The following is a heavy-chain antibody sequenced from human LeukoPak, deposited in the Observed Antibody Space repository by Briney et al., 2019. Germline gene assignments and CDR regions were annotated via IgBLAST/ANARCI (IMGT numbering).Heavy chain of an antibody. CDR1: GDSISSDGHS. Sequence: PSETLSLTCGVSGDSISSDGHSWSWIRQPPGKGLEWVGYIYHSGAAYHNPSLKSRLALSVDTSNNQFSLRLRSVTAADTAVYYCARASGYSNRYFDYWGQGTLVTVSS. CDR3: ARASGYSNRYFDY. J-gene: IGHJ4*02. V-gene: IGHV4-30-4*07. CDR2: IYHSGAA. D-gene: IGHD6-13*01.